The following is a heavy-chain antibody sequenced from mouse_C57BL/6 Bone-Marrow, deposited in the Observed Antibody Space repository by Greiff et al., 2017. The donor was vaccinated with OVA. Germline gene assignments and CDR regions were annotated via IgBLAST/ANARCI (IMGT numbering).Heavy chain of an antibody. CDR1: GYTFTSYW. D-gene: IGHD2-5*01. Sequence: EVQLQQPGAELVKPGASVKMSCKASGYTFTSYWMHWVKQRPGQGLEWIGAIYPGNSDTSYNQKFKGKAKLTAVTSASTAYMELSSLTNEDSAVYYCTGEVYYSNRAWFAYWGQGTLVTVSA. CDR3: TGEVYYSNRAWFAY. CDR2: IYPGNSDT. J-gene: IGHJ3*01. V-gene: IGHV1-5*01.